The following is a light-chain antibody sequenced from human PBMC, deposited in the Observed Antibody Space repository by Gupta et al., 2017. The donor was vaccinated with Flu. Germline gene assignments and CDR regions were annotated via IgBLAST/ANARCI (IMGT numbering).Light chain of an antibody. CDR3: HQVYSSPFT. J-gene: IGKJ2*01. V-gene: IGKV4-1*01. CDR2: WAS. CDR1: QSVLYSSNNKNY. Sequence: DIVMTQSPDSLSVSLGERATINCKSSQSVLYSSNNKNYLSWYQKKPGQPPKVLIYWASNRVSGVPDRFSGSGSGTDFTLTISNLQAEDVAVYYCHQVYSSPFTFGRGTTL.